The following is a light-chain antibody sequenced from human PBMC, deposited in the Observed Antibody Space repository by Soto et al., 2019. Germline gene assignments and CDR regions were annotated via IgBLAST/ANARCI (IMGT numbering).Light chain of an antibody. CDR2: AAS. CDR3: QQLNTYPLFT. Sequence: DLQLTQSPSFLSASVGDRVTITCRASQDISRYLAWYQQKAGKAPKLLIYAASTLQKGVPSRFSCSGSGTEFTLTISSLQPDDFATYYCQQLNTYPLFTFGPGTVVDI. V-gene: IGKV1-9*01. CDR1: QDISRY. J-gene: IGKJ3*01.